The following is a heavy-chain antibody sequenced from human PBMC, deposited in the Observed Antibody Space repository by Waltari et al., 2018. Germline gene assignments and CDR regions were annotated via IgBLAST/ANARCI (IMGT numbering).Heavy chain of an antibody. D-gene: IGHD3-3*01. Sequence: QVQLQQWGAGLLKPSETLSLTCAVYGGSFSGYYWSWIRQPPGKGLEWIGESNHSGSTNYNPSLKSRGTISVDTSKNQFSLKLSSVTAADTAVYYCARLFWSGYYCWFDPWGQGTLVTVSS. CDR1: GGSFSGYY. J-gene: IGHJ5*02. V-gene: IGHV4-34*01. CDR3: ARLFWSGYYCWFDP. CDR2: SNHSGST.